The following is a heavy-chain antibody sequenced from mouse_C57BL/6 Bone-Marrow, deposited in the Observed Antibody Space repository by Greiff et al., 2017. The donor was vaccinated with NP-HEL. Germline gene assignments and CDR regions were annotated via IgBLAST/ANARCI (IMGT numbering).Heavy chain of an antibody. CDR2: ISDGGSYT. D-gene: IGHD1-1*01. CDR3: ARDRAITTVVSYFDV. CDR1: GFTFSSYA. J-gene: IGHJ1*03. Sequence: EVQRVESGGGLVKPGGSLKLSCAASGFTFSSYAMSWVRQTPEKRLEWVATISDGGSYTYYPDNVKGRFTISRDNAKNNLYLQMSHLKSEDTAMYYCARDRAITTVVSYFDVWGTGTTVTVSS. V-gene: IGHV5-4*01.